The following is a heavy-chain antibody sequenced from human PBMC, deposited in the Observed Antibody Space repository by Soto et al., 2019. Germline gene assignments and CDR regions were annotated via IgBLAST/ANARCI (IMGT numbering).Heavy chain of an antibody. CDR2: ISGSGSST. CDR1: GFTFSSYA. CDR3: AKVTSSWSHFDY. J-gene: IGHJ4*02. Sequence: EVQVLESGGGLVQPGGSLRLSCTASGFTFSSYAMSWVRQAPGKGLEWVSRISGSGSSTYYADSVKGRFTISRDNSKNKLYLQMNSPRGEDTAGYYCAKVTSSWSHFDYWGQGTLVTVSS. D-gene: IGHD6-13*01. V-gene: IGHV3-23*01.